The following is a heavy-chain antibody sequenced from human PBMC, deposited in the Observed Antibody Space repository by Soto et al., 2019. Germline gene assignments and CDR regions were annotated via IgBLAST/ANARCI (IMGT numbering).Heavy chain of an antibody. CDR2: IYHTGNA. V-gene: IGHV4-39*01. CDR3: ARDFFDSSDYTTNWFDP. J-gene: IGHJ5*02. CDR1: GDSISNSRFY. D-gene: IGHD3-22*01. Sequence: SETLSLTCSVSGDSISNSRFYWTWIRQPPGEGLEWIGSIYHTGNAYYNPSLKSRVTISVDTSKNQFSLKLTSVTAADAALYYCARDFFDSSDYTTNWFDPWGQGTLVTVSS.